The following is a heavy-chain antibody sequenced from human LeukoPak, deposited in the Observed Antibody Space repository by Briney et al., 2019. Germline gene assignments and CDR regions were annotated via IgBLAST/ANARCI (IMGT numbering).Heavy chain of an antibody. CDR2: MSTNT. J-gene: IGHJ4*02. CDR1: GYTFTNYG. D-gene: IGHD6-13*01. V-gene: IGHV1-18*01. CDR3: ARERESSNTWTAIAY. Sequence: ASVKVSCKTSGYTFTNYGITWVRQAPGQGLEWMAWMSTNTNYARKFQGRVTLTTDTSTSTAYTELRSLRSDDTAVYYCARERESSNTWTAIAYWGQGTLVTVSS.